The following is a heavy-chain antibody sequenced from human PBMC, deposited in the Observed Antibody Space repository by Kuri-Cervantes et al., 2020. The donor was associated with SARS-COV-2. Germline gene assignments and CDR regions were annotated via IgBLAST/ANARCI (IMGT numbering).Heavy chain of an antibody. D-gene: IGHD2-21*01. CDR3: ARGRVGVQDF. J-gene: IGHJ4*02. V-gene: IGHV3-30*14. CDR1: GFTFSSYA. Sequence: GESLKISCAASGFTFSSYAMHWVRQTPGEGLEWMAITSSDGSNKYYAESVKGRFTISRDNSMNTLYLQMNNMRREDTAVYFCARGRVGVQDFWGQGTLVTAPQ. CDR2: TSSDGSNK.